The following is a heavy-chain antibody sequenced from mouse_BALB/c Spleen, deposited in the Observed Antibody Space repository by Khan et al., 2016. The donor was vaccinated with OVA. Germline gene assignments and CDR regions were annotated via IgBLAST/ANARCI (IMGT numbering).Heavy chain of an antibody. CDR1: GFSLTSYG. CDR2: IWAGGST. Sequence: QVQLKESGPGLVAPSQSLSITCTVSGFSLTSYGVHWVRQPPGKGLEWLGVIWAGGSTNYTSALMSRLSIRKANSKSQAILTLNSLQTDDKATYYGGRDRGGFDYWGQGTTLTVSS. CDR3: GRDRGGFDY. V-gene: IGHV2-9*02. J-gene: IGHJ2*01.